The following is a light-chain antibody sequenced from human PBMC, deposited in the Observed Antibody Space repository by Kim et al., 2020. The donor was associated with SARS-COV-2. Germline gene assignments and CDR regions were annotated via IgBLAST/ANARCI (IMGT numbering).Light chain of an antibody. Sequence: VKLTCNLSSGHSSYAIAWHQQQPEKGPRYLMKLNSDGSHSKGDGIPDRFSGSSSGAERYLTISSLQSEDEADYYCQTWGTGILVVFGGGTQLTVL. V-gene: IGLV4-69*01. J-gene: IGLJ2*01. CDR1: SGHSSYA. CDR3: QTWGTGILVV. CDR2: LNSDGSH.